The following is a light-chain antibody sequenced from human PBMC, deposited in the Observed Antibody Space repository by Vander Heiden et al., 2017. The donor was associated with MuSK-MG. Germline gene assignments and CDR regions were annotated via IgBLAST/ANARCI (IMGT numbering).Light chain of an antibody. CDR1: QSVPFSS. Sequence: EIVLTQSPGTLSLSPGERATLSCRASQSVPFSSLAWYQQKPGQAPRLLIYDASTRATGIPDRFSGSGSGTDFTLIISRLEPEDFAVYSCQQDGSSPWTFGQGTKVXIK. V-gene: IGKV3-20*01. CDR2: DAS. CDR3: QQDGSSPWT. J-gene: IGKJ1*01.